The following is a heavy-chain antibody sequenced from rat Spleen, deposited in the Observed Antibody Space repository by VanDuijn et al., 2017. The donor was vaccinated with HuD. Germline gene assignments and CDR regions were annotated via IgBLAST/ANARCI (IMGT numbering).Heavy chain of an antibody. J-gene: IGHJ2*01. CDR2: ISYSGVT. D-gene: IGHD1-9*01. CDR3: ARHGYTDYFDY. CDR1: DYSITSNF. V-gene: IGHV3-1*01. Sequence: EVQLQESGPGLVKPSQSLSLTCSVTDYSITSNFWGWIRKFPGNKMEWMGYISYSGVTSYNPSLKGRVSITRDTSKNQFFLQLNSVTSEDTATYYCARHGYTDYFDYWGQGVMVTVSS.